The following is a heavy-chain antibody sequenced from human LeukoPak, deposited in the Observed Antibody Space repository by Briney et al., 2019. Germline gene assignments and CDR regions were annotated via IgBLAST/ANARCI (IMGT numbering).Heavy chain of an antibody. CDR1: GYTLTELS. Sequence: ASVTVSCTVSGYTLTELSMHWVRQAPGKGLEWMGGFDPEDGETIYTQKFQGRVTMTEDTSTDTAYMELSSLRSEDTAVYYCATGPGGIAYQFDYWGQGTLVTVSS. CDR2: FDPEDGET. V-gene: IGHV1-24*01. D-gene: IGHD3-16*02. CDR3: ATGPGGIAYQFDY. J-gene: IGHJ4*02.